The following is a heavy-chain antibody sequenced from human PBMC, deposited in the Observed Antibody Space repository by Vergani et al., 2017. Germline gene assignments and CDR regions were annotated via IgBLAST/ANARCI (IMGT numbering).Heavy chain of an antibody. V-gene: IGHV3-21*01. D-gene: IGHD6-13*01. CDR2: ISRSSSYI. CDR1: GFTFSSYS. CDR3: ARDXADSSSGYVLGNYYYYYGMDV. J-gene: IGHJ6*02. Sequence: EVQLVESGGGLVKPGGSLRLSCAASGFTFSSYSMNWVRQAPGKGLEWVSSISRSSSYIYYADSVKGRFTISRDNAKNSLYLQMNSLRAEDTAVYYCARDXADSSSGYVLGNYYYYYGMDVWGQGTTVTVSS.